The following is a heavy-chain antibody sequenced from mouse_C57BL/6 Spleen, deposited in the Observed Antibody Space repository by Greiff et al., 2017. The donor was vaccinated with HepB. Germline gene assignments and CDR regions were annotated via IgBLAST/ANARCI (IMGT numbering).Heavy chain of an antibody. CDR2: IWSGGST. Sequence: VQLQQSGPGLVQPSQSLSITCTVSGFSLTSYGVHWVRQSPGKGLEWLGVIWSGGSTDYNAAFISRLSISKDNSKSQVFFKMNSLQADDTAIYYCARGRYSNYFIFAYWGQGTLVTVSA. D-gene: IGHD2-5*01. V-gene: IGHV2-2*01. J-gene: IGHJ3*01. CDR3: ARGRYSNYFIFAY. CDR1: GFSLTSYG.